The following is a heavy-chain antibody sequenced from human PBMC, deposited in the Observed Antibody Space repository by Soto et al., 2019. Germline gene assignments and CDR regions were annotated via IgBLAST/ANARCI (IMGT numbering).Heavy chain of an antibody. CDR1: GYTFITYA. J-gene: IGHJ6*02. CDR3: ARSIAARLYYFYGMDV. V-gene: IGHV1-3*01. CDR2: INAGNGNT. Sequence: ASVKVSCKASGYTFITYAIYWVRQAPGQRLEWMGWINAGNGNTKYSQKFQGRVTITRDTSARTAYMELRSLQSEDTAVYYCARSIAARLYYFYGMDVWGQGTTVTVSS. D-gene: IGHD6-6*01.